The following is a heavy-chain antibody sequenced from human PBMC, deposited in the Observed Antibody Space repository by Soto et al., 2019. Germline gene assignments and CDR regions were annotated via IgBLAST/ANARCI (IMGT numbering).Heavy chain of an antibody. D-gene: IGHD2-21*02. J-gene: IGHJ4*02. CDR2: INRNGGST. Sequence: GGSLSLSCAASGFTFSSYAMHWVRQAPGKGLEYVSTINRNGGSTYYANSVKGRFTISRDNSKNTLYLQMGSLRAEDMAVYYCARGGSDYYFDYWGQGT. CDR3: ARGGSDYYFDY. V-gene: IGHV3-64*01. CDR1: GFTFSSYA.